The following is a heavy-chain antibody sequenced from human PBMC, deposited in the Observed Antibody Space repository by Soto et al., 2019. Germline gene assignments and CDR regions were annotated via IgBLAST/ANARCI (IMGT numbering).Heavy chain of an antibody. CDR3: ARWGGKWNGDYVVAFEV. D-gene: IGHD4-17*01. CDR2: TYYRSKWEN. V-gene: IGHV6-1*01. Sequence: SPTLSLTCAISGDSVSSNSVTWNWIRQSPSRGLEWLGRTYYRSKWENDYAESVKSRITVNADTFKNQFSLQQISVTPEDTAVYFCARWGGKWNGDYVVAFEVWGQGTMVTVSS. J-gene: IGHJ3*01. CDR1: GDSVSSNSVT.